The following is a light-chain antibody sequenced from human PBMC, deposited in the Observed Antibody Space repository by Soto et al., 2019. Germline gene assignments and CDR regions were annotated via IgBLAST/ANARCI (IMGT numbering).Light chain of an antibody. CDR1: GRDIGAYNS. V-gene: IGLV2-14*01. CDR3: ASYTGNNAWL. Sequence: QSALTQPASVSGSPGQSITISCTGSGRDIGAYNSVSWYQQHPGKAPKLILFEAINRPSGISNRFSGSKSDTTASLTISGLQTDDEGDYYCASYTGNNAWLFGGGTKLTVL. CDR2: EAI. J-gene: IGLJ2*01.